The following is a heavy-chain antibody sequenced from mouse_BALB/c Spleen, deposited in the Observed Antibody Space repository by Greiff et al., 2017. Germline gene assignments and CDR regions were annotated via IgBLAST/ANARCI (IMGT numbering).Heavy chain of an antibody. D-gene: IGHD2-3*01. Sequence: QVQLQQPGAELVRPGASVKLSCKASGYSFTSYWMNWVKQRPGQGLEWIGMIHPSASETRLNQKFKDKATLTVDKSSSTAYMQLSSPTSEDSAVYYCARLTGSYDGYFAYWGQGTLVTVAA. V-gene: IGHV1-61*01. J-gene: IGHJ3*01. CDR1: GYSFTSYW. CDR3: ARLTGSYDGYFAY. CDR2: IHPSASET.